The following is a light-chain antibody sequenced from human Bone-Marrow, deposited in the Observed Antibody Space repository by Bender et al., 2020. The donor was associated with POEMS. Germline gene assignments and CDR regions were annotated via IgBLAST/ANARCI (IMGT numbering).Light chain of an antibody. V-gene: IGLV2-14*03. Sequence: QSALTQPASVSGSPGQSITISCTGTSSDVGGYNFVSWYQQHPGQAPKLMISDVTNRPSGVSNRFSGSKSGNTASLTISGLQAEDEADYYCSSYTSSSTYVVFGGGTKLTVL. CDR3: SSYTSSSTYVV. CDR1: SSDVGGYNF. J-gene: IGLJ2*01. CDR2: DVT.